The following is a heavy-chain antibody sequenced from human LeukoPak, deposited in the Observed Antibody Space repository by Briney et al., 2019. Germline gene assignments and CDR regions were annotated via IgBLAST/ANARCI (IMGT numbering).Heavy chain of an antibody. D-gene: IGHD3-9*01. CDR2: IYSGGST. CDR1: GFTVSSNY. J-gene: IGHJ4*02. CDR3: ARDRNYDILTGYYYYFDY. Sequence: GGSLRLSCAASGFTVSSNYMSWVRQAPGKGLERVSVIYSGGSTYYADSVKGRFTISRDNSKNTLYLQMNSLRAEDTAVYYCARDRNYDILTGYYYYFDYWGQGTLVTVSS. V-gene: IGHV3-66*02.